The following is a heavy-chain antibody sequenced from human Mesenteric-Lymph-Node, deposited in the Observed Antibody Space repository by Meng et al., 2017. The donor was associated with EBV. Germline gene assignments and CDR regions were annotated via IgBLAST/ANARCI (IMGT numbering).Heavy chain of an antibody. CDR1: GFDFSSYA. V-gene: IGHV3-30-3*01. CDR2: ISYDGSNT. D-gene: IGHD4/OR15-4a*01. CDR3: AKDYRGGHRAGTMVS. J-gene: IGHJ5*02. Sequence: QVLLGESGRGLVKPGRSLRLSCATSGFDFSSYAMHWVRQAPGRGLEWVSVISYDGSNTNYADSVKGRFTISRDNFKNTLFVQMNSLRAADTAVYYCAKDYRGGHRAGTMVSWGQGTLVTVSS.